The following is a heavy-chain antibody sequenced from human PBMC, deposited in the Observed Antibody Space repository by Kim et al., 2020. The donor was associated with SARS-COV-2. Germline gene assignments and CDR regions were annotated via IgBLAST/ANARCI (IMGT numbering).Heavy chain of an antibody. D-gene: IGHD6-19*01. Sequence: SETLSLTCTVSIGSISSDYWTWIRQPPGKGLEWIGYIHYSGRTRYNPSLRSRVAIFVDPSKSHFSLSLTSVTAADTAVYFCARIPDISGWPFDSWGQGILVSLS. V-gene: IGHV4-59*01. CDR3: ARIPDISGWPFDS. CDR1: IGSISSDY. J-gene: IGHJ4*02. CDR2: IHYSGRT.